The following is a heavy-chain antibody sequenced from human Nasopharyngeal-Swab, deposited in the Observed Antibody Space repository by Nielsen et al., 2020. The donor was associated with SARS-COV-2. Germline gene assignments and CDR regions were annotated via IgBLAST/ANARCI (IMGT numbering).Heavy chain of an antibody. D-gene: IGHD3-10*01. CDR1: GGSLSGYS. Sequence: SQTLSLTCAVYGGSLSGYSWSWIRQLPGKGLEWNGETNNSGSTNYNPSFKSRVTIPVDTSKNQFSLKLSSVTAADTAVYYCARGVRLMRITMVRGPIESVYGMDVWGQGTTVTVAS. V-gene: IGHV4-34*01. CDR2: TNNSGST. J-gene: IGHJ6*02. CDR3: ARGVRLMRITMVRGPIESVYGMDV.